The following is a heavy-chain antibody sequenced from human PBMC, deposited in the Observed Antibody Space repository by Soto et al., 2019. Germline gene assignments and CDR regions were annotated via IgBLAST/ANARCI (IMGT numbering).Heavy chain of an antibody. CDR1: GFTLSSYA. CDR2: ISSSGGTT. V-gene: IGHV3-23*01. J-gene: IGHJ6*02. CDR3: ARYSTVTRLYSYYGMDV. D-gene: IGHD4-17*01. Sequence: PGGSLGLSCAASGFTLSSYAMTWVRQAPGKGLEWVSVISSSGGTTYYADSVKGRYTISRDNSKNTLYLQMNSLRAEDTAIYYCARYSTVTRLYSYYGMDVWGQGTTVTVSS.